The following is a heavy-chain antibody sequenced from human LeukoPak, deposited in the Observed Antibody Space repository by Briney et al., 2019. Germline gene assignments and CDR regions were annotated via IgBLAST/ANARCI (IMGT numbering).Heavy chain of an antibody. J-gene: IGHJ4*02. CDR3: ARSVFRYGSYYFDY. V-gene: IGHV3-64*02. D-gene: IGHD1-14*01. CDR1: GFTFSSYA. Sequence: GGSLRLSCAASGFTFSSYAMHWVRQAPGKGLEYVSAISSNGGSTYYADSVKGRFTISRDNSKYTLYLQMGSLRAEDMAVYYCARSVFRYGSYYFDYWGQGTLVTVSS. CDR2: ISSNGGST.